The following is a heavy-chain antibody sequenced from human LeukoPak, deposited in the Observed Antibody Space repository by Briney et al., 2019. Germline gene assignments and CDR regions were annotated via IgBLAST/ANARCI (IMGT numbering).Heavy chain of an antibody. CDR2: IYYSGST. V-gene: IGHV4-39*01. Sequence: SSETLSLTCTVSGGSISSSSYYWGWIRQPPGKGLEWIGSIYYSGSTYYNPSLKSRVTISVDTSKSQFSLKLSSVTAADTAVYYCARQVTFYYDSSGYYFDYWGQGTLVTVSS. J-gene: IGHJ4*02. D-gene: IGHD3-22*01. CDR3: ARQVTFYYDSSGYYFDY. CDR1: GGSISSSSYY.